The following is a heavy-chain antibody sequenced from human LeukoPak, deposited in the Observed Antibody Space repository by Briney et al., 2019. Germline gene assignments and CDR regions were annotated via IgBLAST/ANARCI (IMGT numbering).Heavy chain of an antibody. CDR1: GYSISSAYY. J-gene: IGHJ4*02. Sequence: SETLSLTCTVSGYSISSAYYWGWIRQPPGKGLEWIGNIYHSGSTNYNASLKRRVTILVDMSKSQFSLKLSSVTAADTAVYYCTRVRYCSGGDCSSPTYFDYWGQGALVTVSS. D-gene: IGHD2-15*01. CDR3: TRVRYCSGGDCSSPTYFDY. V-gene: IGHV4-38-2*02. CDR2: IYHSGST.